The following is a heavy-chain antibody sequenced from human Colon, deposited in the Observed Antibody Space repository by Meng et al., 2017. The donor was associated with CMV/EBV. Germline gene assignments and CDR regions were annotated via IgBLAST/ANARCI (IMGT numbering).Heavy chain of an antibody. J-gene: IGHJ4*02. CDR1: GVTRSGAA. Sequence: SGVTRSGAAMHWVRQAPGKGLEWVGHIRSKANSYATTYAASVKGRFTMSRDNSKNAAYLQMSSLKTENTAVYYCTRPTYDSSGLTFDFWGQGTLVTVSS. CDR2: IRSKANSYAT. V-gene: IGHV3-73*01. CDR3: TRPTYDSSGLTFDF. D-gene: IGHD3-22*01.